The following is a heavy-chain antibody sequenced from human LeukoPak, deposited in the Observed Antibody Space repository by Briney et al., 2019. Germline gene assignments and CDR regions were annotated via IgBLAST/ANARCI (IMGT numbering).Heavy chain of an antibody. D-gene: IGHD5-18*01. J-gene: IGHJ4*02. CDR2: IYHSGGT. Sequence: SGTLSLTCAVSGVSISSSNWWSWVRQPPGKGLEWIGEIYHSGGTNYNPSLKSRVTISVDKSKNQFSLKPSSVTAADTAVYYCARTPRGYSYGSDYWGQGTLVTVSS. V-gene: IGHV4-4*02. CDR3: ARTPRGYSYGSDY. CDR1: GVSISSSNW.